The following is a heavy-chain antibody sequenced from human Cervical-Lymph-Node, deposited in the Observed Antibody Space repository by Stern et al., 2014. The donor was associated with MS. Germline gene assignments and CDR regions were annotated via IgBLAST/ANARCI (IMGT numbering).Heavy chain of an antibody. CDR3: ARVMGGSSGWYHYYYGMDV. CDR2: VIPIIGTA. J-gene: IGHJ6*02. CDR1: GCTFSSYA. V-gene: IGHV1-69*01. D-gene: IGHD6-19*01. Sequence: VQLVESGAEVKKPGSSVKVSCKASGCTFSSYAISWVRQAPGQGLAWMGGVIPIIGTANYAQKFQGRVTITAAESTSTAYMELSSLRSEDTAVYYCARVMGGSSGWYHYYYGMDVWGQGTTVTVSS.